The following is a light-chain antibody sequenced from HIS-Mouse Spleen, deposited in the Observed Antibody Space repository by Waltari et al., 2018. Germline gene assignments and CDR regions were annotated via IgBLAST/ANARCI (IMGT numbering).Light chain of an antibody. CDR2: DVS. Sequence: QSALTQPASVSGSPGQSITISCTGTSSDVGGYNYVSWYQQHPGKAPKLMIYDVSKMPSGVSNSFSGSKSGNTASLTISGLQAEDEADYYCSSYTSSSFNVVFGGGTKLTVL. CDR3: SSYTSSSFNVV. CDR1: SSDVGGYNY. J-gene: IGLJ2*01. V-gene: IGLV2-14*03.